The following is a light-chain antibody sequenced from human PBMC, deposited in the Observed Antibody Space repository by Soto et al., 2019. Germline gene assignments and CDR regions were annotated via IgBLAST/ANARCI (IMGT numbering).Light chain of an antibody. J-gene: IGKJ1*01. V-gene: IGKV3-20*01. Sequence: EIVLTQSPGTLSLSPWERATLSCRVSQTIRTTYLAWYQQKPGQAPRLLIYGASSRATGIPDRFSGSGSGTDFSLTISRLKPEDFAVYYCQHYGDSRTFGQGTKVDIK. CDR1: QTIRTTY. CDR2: GAS. CDR3: QHYGDSRT.